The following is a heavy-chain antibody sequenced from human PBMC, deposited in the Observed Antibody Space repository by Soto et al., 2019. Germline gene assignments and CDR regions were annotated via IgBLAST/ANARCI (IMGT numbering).Heavy chain of an antibody. V-gene: IGHV3-23*01. CDR3: AKETARSFLAYFDY. Sequence: GGSLRLSCAASGFTFSSYGMRWGGGAPGKGLDGVSANSGSGGSTYYADPVKGRFTISRDNSKNKLYLQMNSLTAADTDVYYCAKETARSFLAYFDYWGQGTLVTVSS. CDR1: GFTFSSYG. J-gene: IGHJ4*02. CDR2: NSGSGGST.